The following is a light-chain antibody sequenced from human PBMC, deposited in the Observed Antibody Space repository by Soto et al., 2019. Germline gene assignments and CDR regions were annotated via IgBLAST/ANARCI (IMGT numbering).Light chain of an antibody. CDR3: IQDNSYPLT. J-gene: IGKJ4*01. V-gene: IGKV1-5*01. CDR2: TAS. Sequence: DIQMTKSPSTLSGSVGDRVTITCRASQTISSWLAWYQQKPGKAPKRLIYTASSLQSWVPSRFSGSGSGTEFTLTISSLQPEDFATYYCIQDNSYPLTFGGGTKVDIK. CDR1: QTISSW.